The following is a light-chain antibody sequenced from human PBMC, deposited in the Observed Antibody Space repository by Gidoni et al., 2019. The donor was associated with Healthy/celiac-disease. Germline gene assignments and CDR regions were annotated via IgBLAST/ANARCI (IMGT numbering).Light chain of an antibody. Sequence: DIQMTQSPSSLSASVGDRVTITCRASQSSSSYLTWYQQKPGKAPTLLIYAASSLQSGVPSRFSGSGSGTDFTLTISSLQPEDFATYYCQQSYSTPPWTFGQGTKVEIK. CDR2: AAS. CDR3: QQSYSTPPWT. CDR1: QSSSSY. V-gene: IGKV1-39*01. J-gene: IGKJ1*01.